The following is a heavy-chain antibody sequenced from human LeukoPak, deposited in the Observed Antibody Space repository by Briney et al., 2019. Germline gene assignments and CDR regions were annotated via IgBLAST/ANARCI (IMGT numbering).Heavy chain of an antibody. D-gene: IGHD6-19*01. CDR1: GFTFSSYE. CDR3: ASGAVALTY. CDR2: ISSSGSTI. J-gene: IGHJ4*02. V-gene: IGHV3-48*03. Sequence: GGSLRLSCAASGFTFSSYEMNWVRQAPGKGLEWVSDISSSGSTIYYADSVKGRFTISRDNAKNSLYLQMNSLRAEDTAVYYCASGAVALTYWGQGTLVTVSS.